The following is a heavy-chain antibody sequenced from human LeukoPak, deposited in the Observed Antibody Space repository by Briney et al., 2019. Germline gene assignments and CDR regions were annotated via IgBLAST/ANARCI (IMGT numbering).Heavy chain of an antibody. CDR1: GFTFDDYT. Sequence: GGSLRLSCAASGFTFDDYTMHCVRHAPGEGLEWVSLISWDGGSTYYADSVKGRFTISRDNSKNSLYLQMNSLRTEDTALYYCAKDASSGYYAYYYYYMDVWGKGTTVTVSS. D-gene: IGHD3-22*01. CDR3: AKDASSGYYAYYYYYMDV. CDR2: ISWDGGST. V-gene: IGHV3-43*01. J-gene: IGHJ6*03.